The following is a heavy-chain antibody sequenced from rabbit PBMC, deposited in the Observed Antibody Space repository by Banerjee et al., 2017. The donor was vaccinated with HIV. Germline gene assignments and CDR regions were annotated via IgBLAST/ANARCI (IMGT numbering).Heavy chain of an antibody. Sequence: QSLEESGGDLVKPGASLTLTCIASGFSFSSSYWICWVRQAPGKGLEYIACIYAGSSGSTYYASWAKGRFTISKTSSTTVTLQMTSLTAADTATYFCAAGSSYYGTRLDLWGPGTLVTVS. V-gene: IGHV1S40*01. CDR2: IYAGSSGST. CDR3: AAGSSYYGTRLDL. D-gene: IGHD8-1*01. J-gene: IGHJ6*01. CDR1: GFSFSSSYW.